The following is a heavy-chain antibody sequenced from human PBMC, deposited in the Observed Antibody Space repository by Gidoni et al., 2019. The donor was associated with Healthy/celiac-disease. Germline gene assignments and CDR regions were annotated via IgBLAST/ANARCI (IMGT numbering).Heavy chain of an antibody. D-gene: IGHD2-8*01. CDR3: ARDGVLMVYSP. J-gene: IGHJ4*02. V-gene: IGHV4-38-2*02. CDR1: GYSISSGYY. Sequence: QVQLQESGPGLVKPSETLSLTCTVSGYSISSGYYWGWIRQPPGKGLEGIGSIYHSGSTYCNPSLKSRVTISVDTSKNQFSLKLSSVTAADTAVYYCARDGVLMVYSPWGQGTLVTVSS. CDR2: IYHSGST.